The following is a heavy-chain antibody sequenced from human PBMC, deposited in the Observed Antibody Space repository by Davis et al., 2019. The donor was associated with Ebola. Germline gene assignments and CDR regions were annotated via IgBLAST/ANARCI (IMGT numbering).Heavy chain of an antibody. CDR1: GGSISSGSYY. J-gene: IGHJ4*02. CDR3: ARQGRRDGYTNFDY. Sequence: MPSETLSLTCTVSGGSISSGSYYWGWIRQPPGKGLEWIGSIYYSGSTYYNPSLKSRVTISVDTSKNQFSLKLSSVTAADTAVYYCARQGRRDGYTNFDYWGQGTLVTVSS. V-gene: IGHV4-39*01. D-gene: IGHD5-24*01. CDR2: IYYSGST.